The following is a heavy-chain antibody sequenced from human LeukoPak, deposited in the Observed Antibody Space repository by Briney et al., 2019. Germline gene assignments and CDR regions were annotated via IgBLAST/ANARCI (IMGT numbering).Heavy chain of an antibody. CDR3: ARLLSGRYYYNYFDP. D-gene: IGHD1-26*01. Sequence: GESLKISCKASGYTFATSWIGWVRQMPGKGLEWMGIIYPAESDTRYSPSLQGQVTISADKSISTAYLQWNSLKASDTAMYYCARLLSGRYYYNYFDPWGQGTLVTVSS. CDR1: GYTFATSW. CDR2: IYPAESDT. V-gene: IGHV5-51*01. J-gene: IGHJ5*02.